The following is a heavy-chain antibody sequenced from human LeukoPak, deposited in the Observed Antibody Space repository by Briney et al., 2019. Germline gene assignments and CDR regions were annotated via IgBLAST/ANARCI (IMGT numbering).Heavy chain of an antibody. J-gene: IGHJ6*02. V-gene: IGHV4-59*08. CDR1: GGSISSYY. CDR2: IYYSGST. CDR3: ARARGYCSGGSCYPQVHYYYGMDV. Sequence: PSETLSLTCSVSGGSISSYYWSWIRQPPGKGLEWIGYIYYSGSTNYNPSLKSRVTISVDTSKNQFSLKLSSVTAADTAVYYCARARGYCSGGSCYPQVHYYYGMDVWGQGTTVTVSS. D-gene: IGHD2-15*01.